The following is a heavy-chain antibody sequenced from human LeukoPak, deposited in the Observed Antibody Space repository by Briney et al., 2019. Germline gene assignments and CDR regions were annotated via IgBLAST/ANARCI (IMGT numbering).Heavy chain of an antibody. J-gene: IGHJ5*02. CDR1: GGSISSYY. Sequence: SETLSLTCTVSGGSISSYYWSWIRQPAGKGLEWIGRIYTSGSTSYNPSLKSRVTMSVDTSKNQFSLKLSSVTAADTAVYYCARDLYYDTSGRFEPWGQGTLVTVSS. D-gene: IGHD3-22*01. CDR2: IYTSGST. V-gene: IGHV4-4*07. CDR3: ARDLYYDTSGRFEP.